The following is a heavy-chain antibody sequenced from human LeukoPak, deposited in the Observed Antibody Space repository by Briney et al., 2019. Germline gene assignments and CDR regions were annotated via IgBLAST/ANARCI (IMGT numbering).Heavy chain of an antibody. CDR2: IIPMLGKP. CDR1: GGTFSRYG. V-gene: IGHV1-69*04. J-gene: IGHJ4*02. Sequence: SVKVSCKASGGTFSRYGISWVRQAPGQGLEWMGRIIPMLGKPNYAQKFQGRVTFTADKSSNTAYMELSSLRSEDTAVYYCAREYDSSGTYFDSWGQGTLVPVSS. D-gene: IGHD3-22*01. CDR3: AREYDSSGTYFDS.